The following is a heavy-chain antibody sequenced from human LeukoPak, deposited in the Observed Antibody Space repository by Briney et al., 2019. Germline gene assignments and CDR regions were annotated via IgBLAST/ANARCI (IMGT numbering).Heavy chain of an antibody. V-gene: IGHV3-15*01. Sequence: GGSLRLSCAASGFTFSNAWMSWVRQAPGKGLEWVGRIKSKTDGGTTDYAAPVKGRFTISRDDSKNTLYLQMNSLKTEDTAVYYCTSSDYGSGSYNYYGMDVWGQGTTVTVSS. D-gene: IGHD3-10*01. J-gene: IGHJ6*02. CDR2: IKSKTDGGTT. CDR1: GFTFSNAW. CDR3: TSSDYGSGSYNYYGMDV.